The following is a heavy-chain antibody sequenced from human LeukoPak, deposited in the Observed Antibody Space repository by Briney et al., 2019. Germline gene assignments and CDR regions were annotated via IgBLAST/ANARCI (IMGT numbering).Heavy chain of an antibody. Sequence: SVKVSCKASGFTFTSAAMQWVRHARGQRREWIGRVVVGSSSTNYAQKFQERVTITRDTSTRTDYMELSSLRSEDTAVYYCAADRYDSSRYYHFDYWGQGTLVTVSS. D-gene: IGHD3-22*01. CDR2: VVVGSSST. CDR1: GFTFTSAA. V-gene: IGHV1-58*02. J-gene: IGHJ4*02. CDR3: AADRYDSSRYYHFDY.